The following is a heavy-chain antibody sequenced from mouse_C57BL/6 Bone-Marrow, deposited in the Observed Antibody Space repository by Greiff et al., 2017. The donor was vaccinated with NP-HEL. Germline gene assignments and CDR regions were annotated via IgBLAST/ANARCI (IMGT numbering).Heavy chain of an antibody. CDR3: ARASFITTAN. CDR1: GYTFTSYW. Sequence: QVQLQQPGAELVKPGASVKLSCKASGYTFTSYWMQWVKQRPGQGLEWIGEIDPSDSYTNYNQKFKGKATLTVDTSSSTAYMQLSSLTSEASAVYYCARASFITTANWGQGTLVTVSA. V-gene: IGHV1-50*01. D-gene: IGHD1-1*01. CDR2: IDPSDSYT. J-gene: IGHJ3*01.